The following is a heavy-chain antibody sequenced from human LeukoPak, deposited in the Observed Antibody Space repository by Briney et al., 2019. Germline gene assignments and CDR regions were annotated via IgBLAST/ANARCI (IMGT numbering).Heavy chain of an antibody. CDR3: ARPSVTGYCSGGSCYSDPHAFDI. CDR1: GGSISSYY. J-gene: IGHJ3*02. V-gene: IGHV4-59*01. D-gene: IGHD2-15*01. CDR2: IYYSGST. Sequence: SETLSLTCTVSGGSISSYYWSWIRQPPGEGLEWIGYIYYSGSTNYNPSLKSRVTISVDTSKNQFSLKLSSVTAADTAVYYCARPSVTGYCSGGSCYSDPHAFDIWGQGTMVTVSS.